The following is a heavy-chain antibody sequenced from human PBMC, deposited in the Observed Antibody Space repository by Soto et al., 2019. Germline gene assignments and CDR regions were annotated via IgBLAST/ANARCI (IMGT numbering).Heavy chain of an antibody. Sequence: GGSLRLSCAASGFTFSDYYMSWIRQAPGKGLEWVSYISSSSSYTNYADSVKGRFTISRDNAKNSLYLQMNSLRAEDTAVYYCARDTYYYGSGSQYSYYYGMDVWGQGTTVTVSS. CDR2: ISSSSSYT. D-gene: IGHD3-10*01. CDR3: ARDTYYYGSGSQYSYYYGMDV. J-gene: IGHJ6*02. CDR1: GFTFSDYY. V-gene: IGHV3-11*05.